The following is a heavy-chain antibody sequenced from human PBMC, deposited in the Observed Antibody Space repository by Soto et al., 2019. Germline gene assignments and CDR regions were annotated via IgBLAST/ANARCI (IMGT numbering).Heavy chain of an antibody. CDR3: AREEWDIVVVVAATYNWFDP. CDR2: IIPILGIA. D-gene: IGHD2-15*01. CDR1: GGTFSSYT. Sequence: QVQLVQSGAEVKKPGSSVKVSCKAPGGTFSSYTISWVRQAPGQGLEWMGRIIPILGIANYAQKFQGRVTITADKSTSTAYMELSSLRSEDTAVYYCAREEWDIVVVVAATYNWFDPWGQGTLVTVSS. V-gene: IGHV1-69*08. J-gene: IGHJ5*02.